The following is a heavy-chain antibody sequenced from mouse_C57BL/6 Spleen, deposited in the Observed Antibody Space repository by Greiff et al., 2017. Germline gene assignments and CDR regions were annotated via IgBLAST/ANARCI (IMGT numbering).Heavy chain of an antibody. CDR2: IHPNSGST. V-gene: IGHV1-64*01. Sequence: QVQLQQPGAELVKPGASVKLSCKASGYTFTSYWMHWVKQRPGQGLEWIGMIHPNSGSTNYNEKFKSKATLTVVKSSSTAYMQLSSLTSEDSAVYYCARSPSHYYGSSLDYWGQGTTLTVSS. CDR3: ARSPSHYYGSSLDY. D-gene: IGHD1-1*01. CDR1: GYTFTSYW. J-gene: IGHJ2*01.